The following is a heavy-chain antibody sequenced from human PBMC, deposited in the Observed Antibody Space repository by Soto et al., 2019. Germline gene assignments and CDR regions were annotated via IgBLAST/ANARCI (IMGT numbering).Heavy chain of an antibody. Sequence: GESLKISCKGSGYIFTSYWIGWVRQMPGKGLEWMGIIYPCDSDTRYSPSFQGQVTISADKSISTAYLQWSSLKTSDTAMYYCARQGDYYDSSGYYHYYYYYGMEVWGQGTTVTVSS. J-gene: IGHJ6*01. CDR1: GYIFTSYW. CDR3: ARQGDYYDSSGYYHYYYYYGMEV. D-gene: IGHD3-22*01. CDR2: IYPCDSDT. V-gene: IGHV5-51*01.